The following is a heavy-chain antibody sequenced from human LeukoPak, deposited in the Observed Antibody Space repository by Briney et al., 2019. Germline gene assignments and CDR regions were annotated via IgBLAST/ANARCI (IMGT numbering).Heavy chain of an antibody. CDR2: IYPDDSDT. V-gene: IGHV5-51*01. CDR1: GYSFTNYW. J-gene: IGHJ4*02. CDR3: ARPLSGDKWAYYFDY. D-gene: IGHD2-21*02. Sequence: GESLKISCKGSGYSFTNYWIGWVRQMPGKGLEWMGIIYPDDSDTRYGPSSQGQVTISADKSIRTAYLQWSSLKASDTAMYYCARPLSGDKWAYYFDYWGQGTLVTVSS.